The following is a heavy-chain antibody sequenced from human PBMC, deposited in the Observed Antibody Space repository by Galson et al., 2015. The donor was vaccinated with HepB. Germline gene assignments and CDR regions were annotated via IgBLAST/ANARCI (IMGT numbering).Heavy chain of an antibody. Sequence: SLRLSCAASGFTLSNYYMTWIRQAPGGGLEWVSYIGTSAFTIHYADSVRGRFTISRGNAENTLYLQMNSLRAEDTALYYCARDLSGSDDALDIWGQGTMVTVSS. CDR1: GFTLSNYY. CDR3: ARDLSGSDDALDI. D-gene: IGHD5-12*01. CDR2: IGTSAFTI. V-gene: IGHV3-11*01. J-gene: IGHJ3*02.